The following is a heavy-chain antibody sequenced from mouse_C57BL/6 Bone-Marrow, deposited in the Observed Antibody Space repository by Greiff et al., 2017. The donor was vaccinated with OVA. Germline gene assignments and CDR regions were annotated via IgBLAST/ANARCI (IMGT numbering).Heavy chain of an antibody. D-gene: IGHD2-4*01. CDR1: GYSITSGYY. Sequence: EVKLVESGPGLVKPSQSLSLTCSVTGYSITSGYYWNWIRQFPGNKLEWMGYISYDGSNNYNPSLKNRISITRDTSKNQFFLKLNSVTTEDTATYYCARHEYDAGFAYWGQGTLVTVSA. J-gene: IGHJ3*01. CDR2: ISYDGSN. V-gene: IGHV3-6*01. CDR3: ARHEYDAGFAY.